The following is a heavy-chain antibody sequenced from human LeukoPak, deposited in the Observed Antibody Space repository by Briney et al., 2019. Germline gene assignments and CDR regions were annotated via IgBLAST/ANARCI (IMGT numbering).Heavy chain of an antibody. D-gene: IGHD5-24*01. V-gene: IGHV1-24*01. CDR2: FDPGDGKI. CDR1: GHTLTELS. J-gene: IGHJ4*02. CDR3: AAGEWEQLLDY. Sequence: EASVNVSFKFSGHTLTELSLHWVRQAPGKGREGMGGFDPGDGKIIYAQKFQGRVTMTEDTSTETAYMEFNSLRSEDTAVYYCAAGEWEQLLDYWGQGTLVTVSS.